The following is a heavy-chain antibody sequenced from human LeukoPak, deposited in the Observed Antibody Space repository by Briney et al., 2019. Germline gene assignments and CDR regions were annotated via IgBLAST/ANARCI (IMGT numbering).Heavy chain of an antibody. CDR2: ILYDGSNK. J-gene: IGHJ4*02. Sequence: GRSLRLSCAASGFTFTSYAMHWVRHAPGKGLEWVAVILYDGSNKYYADSVKGRFTISRDNSKNTLYLQMNSLKAEDTAVYYCARDFGSTSCGYWGQGTQVTVSS. CDR3: ARDFGSTSCGY. D-gene: IGHD2-2*01. V-gene: IGHV3-30*04. CDR1: GFTFTSYA.